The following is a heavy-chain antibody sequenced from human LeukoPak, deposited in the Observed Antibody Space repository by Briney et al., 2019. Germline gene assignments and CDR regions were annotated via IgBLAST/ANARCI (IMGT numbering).Heavy chain of an antibody. CDR2: IWPSGST. D-gene: IGHD2-21*01. CDR1: GGSISSYY. Sequence: SETLSLTCTVSGGSISSYYWSWIRQSPGQGLEWIGYIWPSGSTNYNPSLSGRVAISLDKSRNHFTLMVTAVTAADTAFYYCARKGPEHLPTYFDHWGRGILVTVS. J-gene: IGHJ4*02. CDR3: ARKGPEHLPTYFDH. V-gene: IGHV4-4*08.